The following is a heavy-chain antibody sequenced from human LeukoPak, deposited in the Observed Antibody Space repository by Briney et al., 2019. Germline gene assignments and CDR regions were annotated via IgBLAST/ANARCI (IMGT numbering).Heavy chain of an antibody. CDR3: ARGPPYGSGSLHLDY. Sequence: ASVKASCKSSGYTFTSYYMHWVRQAPGQGLEWMGIINPSGGSTSYAQKFQGRVTMTRDTSTSTVYMELSSLRSEDTAVYYCARGPPYGSGSLHLDYWGQGTLVTVSS. D-gene: IGHD3-10*01. CDR2: INPSGGST. CDR1: GYTFTSYY. J-gene: IGHJ4*02. V-gene: IGHV1-46*01.